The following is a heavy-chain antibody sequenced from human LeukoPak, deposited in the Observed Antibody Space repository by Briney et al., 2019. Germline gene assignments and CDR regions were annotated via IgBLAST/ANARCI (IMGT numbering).Heavy chain of an antibody. D-gene: IGHD6-13*01. CDR2: MNPNSGNT. CDR1: GYTFTGYD. Sequence: GASVKVSCKASGYTFTGYDINWVRQATGQGLEWMGWMNPNSGNTGYAQKFQGRVTITRNTSISTAYMELSSLRSEDTAVYYCARGLAAAGTDYWGQGTLVTVSS. J-gene: IGHJ4*02. CDR3: ARGLAAAGTDY. V-gene: IGHV1-8*03.